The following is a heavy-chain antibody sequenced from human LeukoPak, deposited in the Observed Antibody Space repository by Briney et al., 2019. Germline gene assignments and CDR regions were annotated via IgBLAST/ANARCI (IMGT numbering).Heavy chain of an antibody. V-gene: IGHV4-34*01. CDR1: GGSFSGYY. CDR2: INHSGST. Sequence: SETLSLTCAVYGGSFSGYYWSWIRQPPGKGLEWIGEINHSGSTNYNPSLKSRVTISVDTSKNQFSLKLSSVTAADTAVYYCARGSGAWFDPWGQGTLVTVSS. J-gene: IGHJ5*02. D-gene: IGHD3-10*01. CDR3: ARGSGAWFDP.